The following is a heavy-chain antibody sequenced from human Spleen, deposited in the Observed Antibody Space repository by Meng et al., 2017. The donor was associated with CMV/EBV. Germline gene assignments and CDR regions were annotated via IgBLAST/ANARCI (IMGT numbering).Heavy chain of an antibody. CDR2: IYYSGST. D-gene: IGHD1-26*01. J-gene: IGHJ6*02. Sequence: VSGGSISSGGYYWTWIRQHPGKGLEWIGYIYYSGSTHYNPSLKSRVAISVDTSKNQFSLNLSSVSAADTAIYYCAKGYLNYYGVDVWGQGTTVTVSS. CDR3: AKGYLNYYGVDV. CDR1: GGSISSGGYY. V-gene: IGHV4-31*02.